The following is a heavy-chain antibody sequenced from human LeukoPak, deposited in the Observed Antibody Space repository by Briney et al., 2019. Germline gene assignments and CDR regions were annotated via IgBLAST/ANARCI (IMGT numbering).Heavy chain of an antibody. V-gene: IGHV3-66*01. J-gene: IGHJ6*02. CDR3: ARESTSSYDYYGMDV. CDR1: GFTVNSNY. D-gene: IGHD2-2*01. CDR2: IYSGGNT. Sequence: PGGSLRLSCAASGFTVNSNYMSWVRQAPGKGLEWAPAIYSGGNTYYADSVKGRFTISRDNSKNTLYLQMNSLRAEDTAVYYCARESTSSYDYYGMDVWGQGTTITVSS.